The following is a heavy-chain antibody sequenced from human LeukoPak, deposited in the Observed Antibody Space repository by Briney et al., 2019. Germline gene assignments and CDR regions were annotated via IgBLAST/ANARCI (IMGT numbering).Heavy chain of an antibody. V-gene: IGHV3-23*01. J-gene: IGHJ5*02. CDR3: AKGRGTYSSGWYNWFDP. D-gene: IGHD6-19*01. Sequence: PGGSLRLSCAASGFTFSSYAMSWVRQAPGKGLEWVSAISGSGGSTYYADSVKGRFTISRDNSKNTLYLQMNSLRAEGTAVYYCAKGRGTYSSGWYNWFDPWGQGTLVTVSS. CDR2: ISGSGGST. CDR1: GFTFSSYA.